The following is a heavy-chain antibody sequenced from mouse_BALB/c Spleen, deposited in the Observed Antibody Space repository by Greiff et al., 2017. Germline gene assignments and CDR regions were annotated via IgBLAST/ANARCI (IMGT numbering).Heavy chain of an antibody. CDR2: ISYDGSN. CDR3: ARVGNRLFDY. J-gene: IGHJ2*01. D-gene: IGHD2-14*01. Sequence: EVQLQESGPGLVKPSQSLSLTCSVTGYSITSGYYWNWIRQFPGNKLEWMGYISYDGSNNYNPSLKNRISITRDTSKNQFFLKLNSVTTEDTATYYCARVGNRLFDYWGQGTTLTVSS. CDR1: GYSITSGYY. V-gene: IGHV3-6*02.